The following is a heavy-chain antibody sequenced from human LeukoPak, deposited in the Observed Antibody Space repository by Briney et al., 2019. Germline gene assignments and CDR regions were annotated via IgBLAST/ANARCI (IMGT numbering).Heavy chain of an antibody. CDR3: ARQYYYGSGRIYSRNYYMDV. D-gene: IGHD3-10*01. J-gene: IGHJ6*03. V-gene: IGHV4-34*01. Sequence: SETLSLTCAVYGGSFSGYYWSWIRQPPGKGLEWIGEINHSGSTNYNPSLKSRVTISVDTSKNQFSLKLSSVTAADTAVYYCARQYYYGSGRIYSRNYYMDVWGKGTTVTISS. CDR1: GGSFSGYY. CDR2: INHSGST.